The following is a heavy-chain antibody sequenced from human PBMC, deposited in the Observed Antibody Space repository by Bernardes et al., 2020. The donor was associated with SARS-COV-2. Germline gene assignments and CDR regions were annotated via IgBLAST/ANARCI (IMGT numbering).Heavy chain of an antibody. CDR1: GFTFSSYW. D-gene: IGHD7-27*01. Sequence: GGSLRLSCAASGFTFSSYWMGRVRQPPGRGLEWVANINPAGNIKLHVDSVEGRFTVSKDNAKNSLYLQMNSLRAEDTAVYFWLSAYRDWGGYWGQGTLVTVSS. J-gene: IGHJ4*02. CDR3: LSAYRDWGGY. V-gene: IGHV3-7*01. CDR2: INPAGNIK.